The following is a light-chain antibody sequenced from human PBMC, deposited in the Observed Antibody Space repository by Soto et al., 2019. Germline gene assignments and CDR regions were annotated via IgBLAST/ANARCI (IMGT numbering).Light chain of an antibody. CDR2: AAS. V-gene: IGKV1-39*01. CDR1: QSISSY. CDR3: QQSYSTPLT. Sequence: DIQMTQSPSSLSASVGDRVTITCRASQSISSYLNWYQQKPGKAPKLLIYAASSLQSGVQSRFSGSESGTDFTLTISRLQPEDFATYYCQQSYSTPLTFGGGTKVEIK. J-gene: IGKJ4*01.